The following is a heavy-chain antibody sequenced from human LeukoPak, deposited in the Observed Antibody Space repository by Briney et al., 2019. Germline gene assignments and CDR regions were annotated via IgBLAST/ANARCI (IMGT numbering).Heavy chain of an antibody. V-gene: IGHV1-8*02. D-gene: IGHD5-18*01. CDR2: MNPNSGNT. CDR3: ARAGGYSYGLDY. CDR1: GYTFTSYD. Sequence: GASVKVSCKASGYTFTSYDINWVRQATGQGLEWMGWMNPNSGNTGYAQKFQGRVTMTRDTSISTAYMELSRLRSDDTAVYYCARAGGYSYGLDYWGQGTLVTVSS. J-gene: IGHJ4*02.